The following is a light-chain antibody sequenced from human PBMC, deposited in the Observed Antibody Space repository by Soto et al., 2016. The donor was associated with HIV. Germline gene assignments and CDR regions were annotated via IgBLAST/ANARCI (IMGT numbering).Light chain of an antibody. CDR3: QAWDSSTEVYV. CDR2: QDR. Sequence: SYELTQPPSVSVSPGQTASITCSGDKLGDKYASWYQQKSGQSPTLVIYQDRKRPSGIPERFSGSNSGNTATLTISGTQAMDEADYFCQAWDSSTEVYVFGTGTKVTV. V-gene: IGLV3-1*01. J-gene: IGLJ1*01. CDR1: KLGDKY.